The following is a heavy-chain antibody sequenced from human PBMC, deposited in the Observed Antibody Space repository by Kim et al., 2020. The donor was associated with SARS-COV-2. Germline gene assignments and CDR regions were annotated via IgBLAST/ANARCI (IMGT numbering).Heavy chain of an antibody. D-gene: IGHD3-16*02. CDR3: ARGPRIMITFGGVIVNDY. Sequence: KSRVTISVDTSKNQFTLKLSSVTAADTAVYYCARGPRIMITFGGVIVNDYWGQGTLVTVSS. J-gene: IGHJ4*02. V-gene: IGHV4-34*01.